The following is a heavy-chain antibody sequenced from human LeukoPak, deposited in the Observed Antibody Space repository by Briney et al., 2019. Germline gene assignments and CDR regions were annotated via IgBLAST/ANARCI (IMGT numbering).Heavy chain of an antibody. Sequence: SETLSLTCIISGGSISSSTYYWGWIRQPPGKGLEWIGTLYYSGKTYYNPSLESRVPISIDTSKNQFSLKLTSATAADTAVYYCARDHSGAGYTFYSYDMAFWGKGTTAT. CDR2: LYYSGKT. CDR3: ARDHSGAGYTFYSYDMAF. D-gene: IGHD2-2*02. CDR1: GGSISSSTYY. J-gene: IGHJ6*03. V-gene: IGHV4-39*07.